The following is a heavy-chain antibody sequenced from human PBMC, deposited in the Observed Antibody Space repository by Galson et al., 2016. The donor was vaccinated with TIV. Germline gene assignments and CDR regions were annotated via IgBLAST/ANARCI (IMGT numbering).Heavy chain of an antibody. J-gene: IGHJ6*04. CDR3: AKDRAGYYYAMDV. V-gene: IGHV3-9*01. CDR1: GFTFQNYA. CDR2: INWNSGDI. Sequence: SLRLSCAASGFTFQNYAMHWVRQAPGKGLEWVSGINWNSGDINYADSVKGRFTISRDDAKKFVYLRMNRLRAEDTALYFCAKDRAGYYYAMDVWGKGTPVTVSS.